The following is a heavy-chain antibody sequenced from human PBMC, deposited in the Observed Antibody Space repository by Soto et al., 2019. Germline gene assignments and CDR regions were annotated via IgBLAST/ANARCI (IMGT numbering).Heavy chain of an antibody. V-gene: IGHV1-3*03. CDR3: ARASMVRGPHFDY. CDR1: GYTFSSYT. J-gene: IGHJ4*02. D-gene: IGHD3-10*01. Sequence: VASVKVSCKASGYTFSSYTIHWLRQAPGQSLEWMGWINSGNGNTKYSQKFHGRVTFTRDTSANTAYMELTSLGSEDMAVYYCARASMVRGPHFDYWGQGTLVTVSS. CDR2: INSGNGNT.